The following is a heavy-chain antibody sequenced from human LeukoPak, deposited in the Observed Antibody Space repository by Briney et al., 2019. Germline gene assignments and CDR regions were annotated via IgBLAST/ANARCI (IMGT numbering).Heavy chain of an antibody. J-gene: IGHJ6*03. CDR2: IYYSGST. D-gene: IGHD3-3*01. CDR1: GGSISSYY. V-gene: IGHV4-59*08. Sequence: SSETLSLTCTVSGGSISSYYWSWIRQPPGKGLEWIGYIYYSGSTNYNPSLKSRVTISVDTSKNQFSLKLSSVTAADTAVYYCGRLFYDFWSGHYYYYMDVWGKGTTVTVSS. CDR3: GRLFYDFWSGHYYYYMDV.